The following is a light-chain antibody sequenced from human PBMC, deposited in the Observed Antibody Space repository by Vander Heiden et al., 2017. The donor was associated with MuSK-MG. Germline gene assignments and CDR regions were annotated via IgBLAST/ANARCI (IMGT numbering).Light chain of an antibody. CDR1: QSVVYTTSNKNS. CDR3: QQDDSTPWT. Sequence: DIVMTQSPDSLAVSLGERATINCKSSQSVVYTTSNKNSLVWYQQKPGQPPKLLISWSSTRESGVPDRFSGSGSGTDFTLTITSLQAEDVAVYYCQQDDSTPWTFGQGTTVEIK. CDR2: WSS. V-gene: IGKV4-1*01. J-gene: IGKJ1*01.